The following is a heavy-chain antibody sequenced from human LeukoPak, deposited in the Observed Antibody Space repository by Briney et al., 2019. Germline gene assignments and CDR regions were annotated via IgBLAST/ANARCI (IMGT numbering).Heavy chain of an antibody. J-gene: IGHJ6*04. CDR2: IIPIFGTA. Sequence: SVKLSCKASGGTFSSYAISWVRQAPGQGLEWMGGIIPIFGTANYAQKFQGRVTITADESTSTAYMELSSLRSEDTAVYYCARASDCSSTSCQGYYYYGMDVWGKGTTVTVSS. V-gene: IGHV1-69*13. CDR1: GGTFSSYA. D-gene: IGHD2-2*01. CDR3: ARASDCSSTSCQGYYYYGMDV.